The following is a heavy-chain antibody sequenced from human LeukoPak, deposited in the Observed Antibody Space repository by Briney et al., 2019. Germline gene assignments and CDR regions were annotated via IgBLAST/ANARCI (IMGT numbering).Heavy chain of an antibody. D-gene: IGHD1-1*01. J-gene: IGHJ4*02. CDR2: VYTSVRSRYNPTT. V-gene: IGHV4-4*07. CDR3: ASATGLSRHYLGY. Sequence: PSETLSLTCTVSTNNFFSYYWIWIRQPAGKGLEWIGRVYTSVRSRYNPTTNYNPSLQSRVTMSVDSSSNQISLDLSSVTAADTAVYFCASATGLSRHYLGYWGQGILVTVSS. CDR1: TNNFFSYY.